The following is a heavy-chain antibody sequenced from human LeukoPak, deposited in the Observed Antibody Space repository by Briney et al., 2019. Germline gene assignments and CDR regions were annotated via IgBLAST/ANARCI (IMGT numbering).Heavy chain of an antibody. CDR2: INPNSGGT. J-gene: IGHJ4*02. Sequence: ASVKVSCKASGYTFTGYYIHWVRHAPGQGLESMGWINPNSGGTNYAQRFQGRVTMTRDTSISTAYMELSRLRSDDTAVYYCARDAARGGITVTTEYWGQGTLVTVSS. D-gene: IGHD4-11*01. CDR3: ARDAARGGITVTTEY. CDR1: GYTFTGYY. V-gene: IGHV1-2*02.